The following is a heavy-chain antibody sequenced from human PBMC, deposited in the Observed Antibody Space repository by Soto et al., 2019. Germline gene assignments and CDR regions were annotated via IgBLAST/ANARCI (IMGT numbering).Heavy chain of an antibody. V-gene: IGHV4-4*07. J-gene: IGHJ4*02. D-gene: IGHD5-12*01. Sequence: SETLSLTCSVSDGSINSHFWSWIRQPAGKRLEWIGRIYSSGSTIYNPSLKSRVTMSVDTSKNQFSLKLSSVTAADTAVYYCATGGYDSPGDYWGQGTLVTVSS. CDR3: ATGGYDSPGDY. CDR2: IYSSGST. CDR1: DGSINSHF.